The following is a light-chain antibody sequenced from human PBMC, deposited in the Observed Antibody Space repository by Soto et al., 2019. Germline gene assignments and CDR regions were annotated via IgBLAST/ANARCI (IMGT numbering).Light chain of an antibody. V-gene: IGKV1-5*03. CDR2: KAS. CDR3: QQYHSYPLT. Sequence: DIRMTQSPSTLSASVGERVTITCRASQSISAWLAWYQQKPGKAPKLLIYKASNVESGVPSRFSGSGSGTEFTLTISSLQPDDFATYYCQQYHSYPLTFGQGTRLEI. J-gene: IGKJ5*01. CDR1: QSISAW.